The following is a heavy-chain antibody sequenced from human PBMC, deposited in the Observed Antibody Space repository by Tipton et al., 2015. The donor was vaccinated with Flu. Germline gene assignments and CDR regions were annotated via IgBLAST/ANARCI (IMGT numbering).Heavy chain of an antibody. CDR3: ARSSSAYDYVWGGSYYFDF. D-gene: IGHD3-16*01. CDR2: LYDSGIT. CDR1: GGSIGSSTYY. V-gene: IGHV4-39*06. J-gene: IGHJ4*02. Sequence: TLSLTCTVFGGSIGSSTYYWGWIRQPPGKGLEWIGSLYDSGITYYNPSPKSRDTISLDTSKNQFPLKLISVTAADTAVSYCARSSSAYDYVWGGSYYFDFWGQGTLVTVSS.